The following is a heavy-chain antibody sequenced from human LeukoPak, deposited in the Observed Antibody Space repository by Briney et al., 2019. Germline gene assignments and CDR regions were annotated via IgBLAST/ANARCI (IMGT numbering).Heavy chain of an antibody. CDR1: GFTFSSYT. D-gene: IGHD4-11*01. Sequence: PGGSLRLSCAASGFTFSSYTFYWFRQAPGKGLEWVASVSVEGIGRYFPGSVEGRFAISRDDSKKSVFLQMSNVRPEDTALYFCATVTKVDFDYWGQGTLGTVSS. J-gene: IGHJ4*02. V-gene: IGHV3-30*09. CDR3: ATVTKVDFDY. CDR2: VSVEGIGR.